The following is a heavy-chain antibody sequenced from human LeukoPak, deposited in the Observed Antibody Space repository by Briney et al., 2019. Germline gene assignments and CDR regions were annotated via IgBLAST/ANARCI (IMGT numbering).Heavy chain of an antibody. CDR2: INSDGSNT. V-gene: IGHV3-74*01. CDR1: GFTFSSYS. Sequence: GGSLRLSCAASGFTFSSYSMNWVRQAPGKGLVWVSRINSDGSNTNYADSVKGRFTISRDNAKNTLYLQMNSLRAEDTAVYHCARVIGGSSGYYHFEHWGQGTLVTVSS. CDR3: ARVIGGSSGYYHFEH. J-gene: IGHJ4*02. D-gene: IGHD3-22*01.